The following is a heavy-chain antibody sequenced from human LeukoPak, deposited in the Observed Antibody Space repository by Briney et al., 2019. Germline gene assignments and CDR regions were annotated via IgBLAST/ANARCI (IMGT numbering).Heavy chain of an antibody. Sequence: GASVKVSCKASGYTFTSYYMHWVRQAPGQGLEWMGLINPTGGSTGYAQKFQGRVTMTRDMSTSTDYMELSSLRSEDTAVYYCARGGTMIVVVITPPGPPDYWGQGTLVTVSS. D-gene: IGHD3-22*01. J-gene: IGHJ4*02. CDR1: GYTFTSYY. V-gene: IGHV1-46*01. CDR2: INPTGGST. CDR3: ARGGTMIVVVITPPGPPDY.